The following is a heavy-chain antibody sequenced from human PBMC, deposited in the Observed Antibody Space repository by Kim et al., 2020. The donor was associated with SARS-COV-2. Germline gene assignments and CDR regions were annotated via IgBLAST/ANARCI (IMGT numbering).Heavy chain of an antibody. D-gene: IGHD4-17*01. Sequence: VKGRFTISRDNAKNSLYLQMNSLRAEDTAVYYCARGDYVSEDYYYYGMDVWGQGTTVTVSS. V-gene: IGHV3-11*05. J-gene: IGHJ6*02. CDR3: ARGDYVSEDYYYYGMDV.